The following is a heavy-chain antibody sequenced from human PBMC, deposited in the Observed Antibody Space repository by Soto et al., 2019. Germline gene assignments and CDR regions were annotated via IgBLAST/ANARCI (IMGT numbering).Heavy chain of an antibody. V-gene: IGHV1-69*06. CDR3: ARAGDSSGYYSFYYYYGMDV. J-gene: IGHJ6*02. D-gene: IGHD3-22*01. CDR2: IIPIFGTA. Sequence: ASVKVSCKASGGTFSSYAISWVRQAPGQGLEWMGGIIPIFGTANYAQKFQGRVTITADNAKNTLYLQMNSLRAEDTAVYYCARAGDSSGYYSFYYYYGMDVWGQGTTVTVSS. CDR1: GGTFSSYA.